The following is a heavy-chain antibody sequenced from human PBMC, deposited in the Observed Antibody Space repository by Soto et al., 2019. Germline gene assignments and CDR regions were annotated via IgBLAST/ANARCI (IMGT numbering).Heavy chain of an antibody. CDR3: AREYGGSRVFDY. J-gene: IGHJ4*02. Sequence: QVQLVQSGAEVNKPGASVKVSCKTSGYTFTKYFIHWVRQAPGQGLEWMAIINPSADSTNYAQKFQGRVTVTRDTSTSIVYMELRSLRSEDTAVYYCAREYGGSRVFDYWGQGTLVTVSS. CDR1: GYTFTKYF. V-gene: IGHV1-46*01. CDR2: INPSADST. D-gene: IGHD1-26*01.